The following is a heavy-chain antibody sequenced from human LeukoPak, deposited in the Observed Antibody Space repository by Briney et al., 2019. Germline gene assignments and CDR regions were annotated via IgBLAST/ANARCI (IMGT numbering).Heavy chain of an antibody. V-gene: IGHV1-2*06. CDR2: INPNSGGK. Sequence: ASXKVSCKAAGYTFTGYYMFWVRQAPGQGLEWMGRINPNSGGKNYAQKFQGRVTITRDRYISTVYMEVSRLREDDTAVYYCARGYCSGGSCYSVENWFDPWGQGTLVTVSS. CDR3: ARGYCSGGSCYSVENWFDP. J-gene: IGHJ5*02. D-gene: IGHD2-15*01. CDR1: GYTFTGYY.